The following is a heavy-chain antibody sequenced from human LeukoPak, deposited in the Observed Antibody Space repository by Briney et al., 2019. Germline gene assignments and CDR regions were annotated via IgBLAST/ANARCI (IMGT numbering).Heavy chain of an antibody. J-gene: IGHJ4*02. D-gene: IGHD2-15*01. V-gene: IGHV3-23*01. CDR1: GLTFSSDA. CDR2: ISGSGGST. CDR3: AKAGSSIVVVVAATVYYFDY. Sequence: GGSMRLSCAASGLTFSSDAMSWVRQAPGKGLEWVSSISGSGGSTYYADSVKGRFTISRDNSKNTLYLQMNSLRAEDTAVYYCAKAGSSIVVVVAATVYYFDYWGQGTLVTVSS.